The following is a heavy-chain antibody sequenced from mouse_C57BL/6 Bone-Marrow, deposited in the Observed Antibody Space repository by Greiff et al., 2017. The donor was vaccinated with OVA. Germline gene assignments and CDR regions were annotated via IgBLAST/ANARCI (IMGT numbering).Heavy chain of an antibody. CDR3: ARQLTGVY. Sequence: EVHLVESGGDLVKPGGSLKLSCAASGFTFSSYGMSWVRQTPDKRLEWVATISSGGSYTYYPASVKGRFTISRDNAKNTLYLQMSSLKSEDTAMYYCARQLTGVYWGQGTSVTVSS. CDR1: GFTFSSYG. J-gene: IGHJ4*01. CDR2: ISSGGSYT. V-gene: IGHV5-6*01.